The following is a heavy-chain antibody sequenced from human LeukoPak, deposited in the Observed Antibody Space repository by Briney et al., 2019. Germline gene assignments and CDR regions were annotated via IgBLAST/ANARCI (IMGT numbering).Heavy chain of an antibody. CDR1: GYTFTSYY. J-gene: IGHJ4*02. Sequence: ASVKVSCKASGYTFTSYYMHWVRQAPGQGLEWMGWINPNSGGTNYAQKFQGRVTMTRDTSTSTAYMELSRLRSDDTAVYYCARDLRPVYYYGSGSYYHQFDYWGQGTLVTVSS. V-gene: IGHV1-2*02. CDR3: ARDLRPVYYYGSGSYYHQFDY. D-gene: IGHD3-10*01. CDR2: INPNSGGT.